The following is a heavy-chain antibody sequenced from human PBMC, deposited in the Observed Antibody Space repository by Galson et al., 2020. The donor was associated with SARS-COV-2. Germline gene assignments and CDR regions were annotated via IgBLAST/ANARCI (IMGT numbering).Heavy chain of an antibody. CDR3: ARDSGPSRRYFDY. CDR2: ISYSGSA. D-gene: IGHD1-26*01. CDR1: GGSIRSSSYY. J-gene: IGHJ4*02. V-gene: IGHV4-39*07. Sequence: SETLSLTCTVSGGSIRSSSYYWGWIRQPPGKGLEWIGSISYSGSANYSPSLKSRVTISVDTSKNQLSLNLNSVTAADTALYYCARDSGPSRRYFDYWGQGTLVTVSS.